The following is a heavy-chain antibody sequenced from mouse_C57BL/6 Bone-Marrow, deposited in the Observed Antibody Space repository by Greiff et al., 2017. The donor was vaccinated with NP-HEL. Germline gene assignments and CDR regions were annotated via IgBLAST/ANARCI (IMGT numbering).Heavy chain of an antibody. CDR1: GYSFTDYN. V-gene: IGHV1-39*01. D-gene: IGHD1-1*01. J-gene: IGHJ4*01. Sequence: EVKLMESGPELVKPGASVKISCKASGYSFTDYNMNWVKQSNGKSLEWIGVINPNYGTTSYNQKFKGKATLTVDQSSSTAYMQLNSLTSEDSAVYYCAREAYYYGSSYCAMDYWGQGTSVTVSS. CDR2: INPNYGTT. CDR3: AREAYYYGSSYCAMDY.